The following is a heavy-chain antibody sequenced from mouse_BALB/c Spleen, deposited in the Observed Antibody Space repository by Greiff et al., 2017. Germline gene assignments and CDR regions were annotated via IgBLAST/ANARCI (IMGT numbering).Heavy chain of an antibody. J-gene: IGHJ2*01. Sequence: EVQGVESGGGLVQPGGSRKLSCAASGFTFSSFGMHWVRQAPEKGLEWVAYISSGSSTIYYADTVKGRFTISRDNPKNTLFLQMTSLRSEDTAMYYCARSDITTGSFDYWGQGTTLTVSS. CDR1: GFTFSSFG. CDR3: ARSDITTGSFDY. D-gene: IGHD1-2*01. CDR2: ISSGSSTI. V-gene: IGHV5-17*02.